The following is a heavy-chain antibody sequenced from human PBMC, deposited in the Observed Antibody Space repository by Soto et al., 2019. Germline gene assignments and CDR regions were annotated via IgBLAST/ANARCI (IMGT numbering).Heavy chain of an antibody. Sequence: HVHLVQSAAEVKKPGSSVRVSCKPSEGTFNTYAISWVRQAPGQGLEWMGAVIPIFQSTSYSQRFQDRVTINADKSTSTAYMELSSMTSEDTALYYCVRSSWHRAATINKHFDSGGQGTLVTVSS. V-gene: IGHV1-69*06. CDR1: EGTFNTYA. D-gene: IGHD6-25*01. J-gene: IGHJ4*02. CDR3: VRSSWHRAATINKHFDS. CDR2: VIPIFQST.